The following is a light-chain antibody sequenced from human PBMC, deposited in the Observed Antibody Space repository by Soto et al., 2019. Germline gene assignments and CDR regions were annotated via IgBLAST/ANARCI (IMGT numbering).Light chain of an antibody. Sequence: QSALTQPASVSGSLGQWITISCTGTSSDVGGYNYVSWYQQHPGKAPKLMIYDVNNRPSGVSNRFSGSKSGNTASLTISGLQAEDEADYYYSSYTSTSNVVFGGGTKLTVL. V-gene: IGLV2-14*01. CDR2: DVN. J-gene: IGLJ2*01. CDR1: SSDVGGYNY. CDR3: SSYTSTSNVV.